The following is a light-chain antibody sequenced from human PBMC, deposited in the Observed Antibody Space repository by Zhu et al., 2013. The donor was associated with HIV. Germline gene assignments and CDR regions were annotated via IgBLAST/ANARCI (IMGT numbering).Light chain of an antibody. CDR2: AAS. J-gene: IGKJ2*01. Sequence: DIQLTQSPSFLSASVGDRVIIACRASQDIGRYLAWYQQKSGKAPKLLIFAASTVQSGVPSRFNGSGSGTDFTLTISSLQPEDFGTYYCQQFNARQYTFGPGTKLEI. V-gene: IGKV1-9*01. CDR1: QDIGRY. CDR3: QQFNARQYT.